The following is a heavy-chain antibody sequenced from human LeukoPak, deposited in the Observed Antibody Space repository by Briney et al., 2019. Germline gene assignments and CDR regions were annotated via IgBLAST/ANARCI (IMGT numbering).Heavy chain of an antibody. CDR1: GYTFTSYD. V-gene: IGHV1-8*01. J-gene: IGHJ5*02. CDR3: ALLLRFGEVWNWFDP. D-gene: IGHD3-10*01. CDR2: MNPNSGNT. Sequence: GASVKVSCKASGYTFTSYDINWVRQATGQGLEWMGWMNPNSGNTGYAQKFQGRVTMTRNTSISTAYMELSSLRSEDTAVYYCALLLRFGEVWNWFDPWGQGTLVTVSS.